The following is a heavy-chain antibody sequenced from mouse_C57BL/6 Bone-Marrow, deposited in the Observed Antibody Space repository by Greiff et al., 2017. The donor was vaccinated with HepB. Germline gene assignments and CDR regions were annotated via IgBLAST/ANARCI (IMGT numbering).Heavy chain of an antibody. V-gene: IGHV1-50*01. CDR1: GYTFTSYW. D-gene: IGHD2-2*01. Sequence: VQLQQPGAELVKPGASVKLSCKASGYTFTSYWMQWVKQRPGQGLEWIGEIDPSDSYTNYNQKFKGKATLTVDTSSSTAYMQLSSLTSEDSAVYYCAREVVTTGWYFDVRGTGTTVTGSS. CDR2: IDPSDSYT. CDR3: AREVVTTGWYFDV. J-gene: IGHJ1*03.